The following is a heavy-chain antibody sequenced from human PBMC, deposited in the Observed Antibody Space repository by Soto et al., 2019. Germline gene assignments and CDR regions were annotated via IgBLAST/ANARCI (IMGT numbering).Heavy chain of an antibody. CDR1: SGSISSNYW. CDR3: AAVSGGCSRTTCQIDP. CDR2: IYHSGTT. D-gene: IGHD2-2*01. V-gene: IGHV4-4*02. Sequence: QVQLQESGPGLVKPSGTLSLTCAVSSGSISSNYWWSWVRQSPGKGLEWIGEIYHSGTTNYNPSLENRVTMSVDKSENQSSLKLTSVTAADTAVYYCAAVSGGCSRTTCQIDPWGQGTLVTVSS. J-gene: IGHJ5*02.